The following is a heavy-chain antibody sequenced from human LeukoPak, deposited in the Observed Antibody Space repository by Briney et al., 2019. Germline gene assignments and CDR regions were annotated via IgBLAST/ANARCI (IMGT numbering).Heavy chain of an antibody. J-gene: IGHJ4*02. CDR2: IGDNGDTT. CDR3: ARHDRSMRFFDY. Sequence: GGSLRLSCAASGFSFRSYVMSWVRQAPGKGLEWVSAIGDNGDTTYYADSVEGRFTISRDNSKNTVFLQMNSLRPEDTAVYYCARHDRSMRFFDYWGQGTLVTVSS. V-gene: IGHV3-23*01. D-gene: IGHD1-1*01. CDR1: GFSFRSYV.